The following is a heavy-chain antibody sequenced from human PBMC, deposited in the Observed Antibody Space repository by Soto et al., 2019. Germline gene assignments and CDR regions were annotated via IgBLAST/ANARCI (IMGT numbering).Heavy chain of an antibody. CDR3: ARDKKWAFDY. Sequence: PGGSLRLSCAASGFTFSSYWMHWVRQAPGKGLVWVSHINSDGSSTTYADSVKGRFTISRDNAKNSVYLQMNSLRDEDTAVYYCARDKKWAFDYWGQGALVTVSS. V-gene: IGHV3-74*01. D-gene: IGHD1-26*01. CDR2: INSDGSST. CDR1: GFTFSSYW. J-gene: IGHJ4*02.